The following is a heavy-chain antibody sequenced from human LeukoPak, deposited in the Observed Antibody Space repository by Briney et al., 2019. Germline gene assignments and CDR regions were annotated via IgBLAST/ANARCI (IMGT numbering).Heavy chain of an antibody. Sequence: SETLSLTCTVSGGSISSSSYYWGWIRQPPGKGLEWIGSIYYSGSTYYNPSLKSRVTISVDTSKNRFSLRLNSVTAADTAVYYCARQLGAYSYPFDIWGQGTKVTVSS. CDR3: ARQLGAYSYPFDI. D-gene: IGHD3-16*01. V-gene: IGHV4-39*01. CDR1: GGSISSSSYY. CDR2: IYYSGST. J-gene: IGHJ3*02.